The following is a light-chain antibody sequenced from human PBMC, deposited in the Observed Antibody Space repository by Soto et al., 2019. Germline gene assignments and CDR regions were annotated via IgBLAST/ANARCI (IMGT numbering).Light chain of an antibody. Sequence: EIVLTQCPATLSVSPGERATLSCRTSQTVLTNLAWYQQKPGQAPRLLVYGASTRATDVPASFSGSGSGTEFTLTISSLQAEDFAVYYCQQYNNWPISYGPGTRLEIK. J-gene: IGKJ5*01. CDR2: GAS. V-gene: IGKV3D-15*01. CDR3: QQYNNWPIS. CDR1: QTVLTN.